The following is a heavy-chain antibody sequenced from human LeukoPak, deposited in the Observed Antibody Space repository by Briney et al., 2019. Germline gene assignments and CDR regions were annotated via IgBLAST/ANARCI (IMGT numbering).Heavy chain of an antibody. J-gene: IGHJ4*02. Sequence: SETLSLTCTVSGDSISSYYWSWIRQPPGKGLEWIGYIYYSGSTNYNPSLKSRVTISVDTSKNQFSLKLSSVTAADTAVYYCARHVKWGDYVDYWGQGTLVTVSS. CDR3: ARHVKWGDYVDY. V-gene: IGHV4-59*08. CDR1: GDSISSYY. CDR2: IYYSGST. D-gene: IGHD2-8*01.